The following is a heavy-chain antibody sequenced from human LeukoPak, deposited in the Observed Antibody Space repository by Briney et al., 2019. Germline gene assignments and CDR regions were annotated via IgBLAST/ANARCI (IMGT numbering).Heavy chain of an antibody. J-gene: IGHJ4*02. CDR1: GFTFSDYY. V-gene: IGHV3-11*04. CDR3: GRGMRDYYGLDY. CDR2: ISSSGSTI. D-gene: IGHD3-10*01. Sequence: PGGSLRLSCAASGFTFSDYYMSWIRQAPGKGLEWVSYISSSGSTIYYADSVKGRFTISRDNAKNTLYLQMNRLTVEDTAVYYCGRGMRDYYGLDYWGQGILVTVSS.